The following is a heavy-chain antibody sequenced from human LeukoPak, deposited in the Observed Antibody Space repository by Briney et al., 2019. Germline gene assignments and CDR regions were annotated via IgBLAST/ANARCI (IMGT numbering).Heavy chain of an antibody. V-gene: IGHV3-53*01. J-gene: IGHJ4*02. D-gene: IGHD2-15*01. Sequence: GGSLRLSCAASGFTVSSNYMSWARQAPGKGLEWVSVIYSGGSTYYADSVKGRFTISRDNSKNTLYLQMNSLRAEDTAVYYCARGYCSGGSCYSGGPYFDYWGQGTLVTVSS. CDR2: IYSGGST. CDR3: ARGYCSGGSCYSGGPYFDY. CDR1: GFTVSSNY.